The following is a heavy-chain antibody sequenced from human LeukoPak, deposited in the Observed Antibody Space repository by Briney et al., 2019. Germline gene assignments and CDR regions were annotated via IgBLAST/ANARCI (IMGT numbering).Heavy chain of an antibody. Sequence: SETLSLTCAVYGGSFSGYYWSWIRQPPGKGLEWIGEINHSGSTNYNPSLKSRVTISVDTSKNQLSLKLSSVTAADTAVYYCARANIAVAGTCFDYWGQGTLVTVSS. J-gene: IGHJ4*02. V-gene: IGHV4-34*01. CDR2: INHSGST. D-gene: IGHD6-19*01. CDR3: ARANIAVAGTCFDY. CDR1: GGSFSGYY.